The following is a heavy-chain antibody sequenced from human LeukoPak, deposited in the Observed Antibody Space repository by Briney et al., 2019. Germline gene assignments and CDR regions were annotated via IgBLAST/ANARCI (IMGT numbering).Heavy chain of an antibody. J-gene: IGHJ4*02. Sequence: PGGSLRLSCAASGFSFSEYAMSWVRQAPGKGLEWVSIISGSGRTTDYADSVKGRFTISRDNSKNTLYLQMNSLRVEDTAVYYCAKDVGKWESLHFFDYWGQGTLVTVSS. CDR3: AKDVGKWESLHFFDY. V-gene: IGHV3-23*01. CDR1: GFSFSEYA. D-gene: IGHD1-26*01. CDR2: ISGSGRTT.